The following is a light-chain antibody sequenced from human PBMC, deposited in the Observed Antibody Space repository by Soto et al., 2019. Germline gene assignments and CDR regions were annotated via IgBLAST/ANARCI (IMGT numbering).Light chain of an antibody. V-gene: IGKV3-20*01. CDR3: QQYSSSPPGT. Sequence: VVLTQSPGTLSLSPGDRATLSCRASQSLSSGYLAWYQHKPGQAPRLLIYGASNRATGIPDRFSGSGSGTDFTLTIGRLEPEDFAVYYCQQYSSSPPGTFGQGTNVEIK. CDR2: GAS. J-gene: IGKJ1*01. CDR1: QSLSSGY.